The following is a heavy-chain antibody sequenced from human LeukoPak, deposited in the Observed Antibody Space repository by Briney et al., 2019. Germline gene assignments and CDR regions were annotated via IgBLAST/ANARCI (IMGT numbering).Heavy chain of an antibody. CDR1: GGTFISYA. V-gene: IGHV1-69*13. Sequence: ASVKVSCKASGGTFISYAISWVRQAPGQGLEWMGGIIPIFGTANYAQKFQGRVTITADESTSTAYMELSSLRSEDTAVYYCARAHYYDSSGYEGEDYWGQGTLVTVSS. CDR3: ARAHYYDSSGYEGEDY. J-gene: IGHJ4*02. D-gene: IGHD3-22*01. CDR2: IIPIFGTA.